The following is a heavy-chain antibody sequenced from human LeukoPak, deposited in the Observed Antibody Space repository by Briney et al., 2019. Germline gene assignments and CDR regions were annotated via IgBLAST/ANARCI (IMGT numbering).Heavy chain of an antibody. V-gene: IGHV3-43*01. J-gene: IGHJ6*03. CDR3: ARGPLIDYTHYYMDV. Sequence: GGSLRLSCAASGFTFDDYSMHWVRQAPGKGLKWVSFITWDGDNTYYADSVKGRFTISRDNTKNSLYLQMNSLRTDDTALYYCARGPLIDYTHYYMDVWGKGTPVTVSS. CDR2: ITWDGDNT. D-gene: IGHD4-11*01. CDR1: GFTFDDYS.